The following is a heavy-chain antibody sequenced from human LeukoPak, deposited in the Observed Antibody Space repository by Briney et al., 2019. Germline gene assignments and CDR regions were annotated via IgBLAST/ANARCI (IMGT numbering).Heavy chain of an antibody. Sequence: SETLSLTCAVSGGSNSSGGYSWSWIRQPPGKGLEWIGYIYHSGSTYYNPSLKSRVTISVDRSKNQFSLKLSSVTAADTAVYYCARVAESWEFDYWGQGTLVTVSS. V-gene: IGHV4-30-2*01. D-gene: IGHD1-26*01. CDR3: ARVAESWEFDY. CDR2: IYHSGST. CDR1: GGSNSSGGYS. J-gene: IGHJ4*02.